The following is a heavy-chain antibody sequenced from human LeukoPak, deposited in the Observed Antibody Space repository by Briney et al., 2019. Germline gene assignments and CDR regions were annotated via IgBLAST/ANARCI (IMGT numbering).Heavy chain of an antibody. D-gene: IGHD3-22*01. V-gene: IGHV3-21*01. J-gene: IGHJ4*02. CDR2: ISISTSYI. Sequence: GGSLRLSCAASGFTFSSYSMNWVRQAPGKGLEWVSSISISTSYIYCADSVKGRFTISRDNAKNSLYLQMNSLRAEDTAVYYCARAPFYDSSGPTIGPYYFDYCGQGTLVTVSS. CDR3: ARAPFYDSSGPTIGPYYFDY. CDR1: GFTFSSYS.